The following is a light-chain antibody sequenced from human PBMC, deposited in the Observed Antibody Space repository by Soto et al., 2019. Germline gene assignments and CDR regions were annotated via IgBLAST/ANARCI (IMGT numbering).Light chain of an antibody. CDR3: QQYNGDSRT. CDR2: EAS. Sequence: DIQMTQSPSTLSASVGDRITITCRASQSISRSLAWYQQKPGKVPKLLIYEASDLWSGVPSRFSGSGSGTDFSLTISSLQPDDFATYYCQQYNGDSRTFGQGTKVEI. CDR1: QSISRS. V-gene: IGKV1-5*03. J-gene: IGKJ1*01.